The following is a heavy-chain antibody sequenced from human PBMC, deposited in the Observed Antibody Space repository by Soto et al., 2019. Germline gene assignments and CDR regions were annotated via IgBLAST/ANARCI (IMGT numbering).Heavy chain of an antibody. CDR2: ISSSGSTI. CDR3: ARTNWRPYYYYGMDV. D-gene: IGHD7-27*01. V-gene: IGHV3-11*01. Sequence: GGSLRLSCAASGFTFSDYYMSWIRQAPGKGLEWVSYISSSGSTIYYADSVKGRFTISRDNAKNSLYLQMNSLRAEDTAVYYCARTNWRPYYYYGMDVWGQGTTVTVSS. CDR1: GFTFSDYY. J-gene: IGHJ6*02.